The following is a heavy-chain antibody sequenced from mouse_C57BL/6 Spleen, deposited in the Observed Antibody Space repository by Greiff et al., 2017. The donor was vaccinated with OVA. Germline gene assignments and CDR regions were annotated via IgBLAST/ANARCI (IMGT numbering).Heavy chain of an antibody. J-gene: IGHJ4*01. V-gene: IGHV1-15*01. CDR3: TRETTAQATYAMDY. CDR1: GYTFTDYE. Sequence: VQLQESGAELVRPGASVTLSCKASGYTFTDYEMHWVKQTPVHGLEWIGAIDPETGGTAYNQKFKGKAILTADKSSSTAYMELRSLTSEDSAVYYCTRETTAQATYAMDYWGQGTSVTVSS. D-gene: IGHD3-2*02. CDR2: IDPETGGT.